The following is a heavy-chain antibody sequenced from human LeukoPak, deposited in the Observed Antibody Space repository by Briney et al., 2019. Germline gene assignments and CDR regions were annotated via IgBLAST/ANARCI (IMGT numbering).Heavy chain of an antibody. D-gene: IGHD3-22*01. V-gene: IGHV4-4*07. Sequence: SETLSLTCTVSGGSISSYYWSWIRQPAGKGLEWIGRIYTSGSTNYNPSLKSRVTISVDTSKNQFSLKLSSVTAADTAVYYCARGLVVVSSKPEYFDYWGQGTLVTVSS. J-gene: IGHJ4*02. CDR1: GGSISSYY. CDR2: IYTSGST. CDR3: ARGLVVVSSKPEYFDY.